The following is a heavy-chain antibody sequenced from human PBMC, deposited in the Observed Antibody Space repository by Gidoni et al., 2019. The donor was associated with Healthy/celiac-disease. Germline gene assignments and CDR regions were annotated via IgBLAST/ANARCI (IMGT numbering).Heavy chain of an antibody. D-gene: IGHD3-10*01. CDR2: IYYSGST. CDR1: GGSISSYY. Sequence: QVQLQESGPGLVKPSETLSLTCTVSGGSISSYYWSWIRQPPGKGLEWIGYIYYSGSTNYNPSLKSQVTISVDTSKNQFSLKLSSVTAADAAVYYCARVVDHYGSGSYYFYGMDVWGQVTTVTVSS. V-gene: IGHV4-59*01. CDR3: ARVVDHYGSGSYYFYGMDV. J-gene: IGHJ6*02.